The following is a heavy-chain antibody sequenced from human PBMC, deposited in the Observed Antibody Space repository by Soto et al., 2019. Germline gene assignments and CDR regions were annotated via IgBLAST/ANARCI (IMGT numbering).Heavy chain of an antibody. J-gene: IGHJ4*02. CDR2: IDWDDDK. Sequence: PSQTLSLTCTFSGFSLSTSGMCVSWIRQPPGKALEWLALIDWDDDKYYSTSLKTRLTISKGTSKNQVVLTMTNMDPVDTATYYCARIGTGTGYFDYWGQGTLVTVSS. V-gene: IGHV2-70*01. D-gene: IGHD1-1*01. CDR1: GFSLSTSGMC. CDR3: ARIGTGTGYFDY.